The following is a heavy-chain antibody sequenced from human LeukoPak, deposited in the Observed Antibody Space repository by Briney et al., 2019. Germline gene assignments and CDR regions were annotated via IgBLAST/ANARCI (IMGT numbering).Heavy chain of an antibody. CDR1: GGSISSSSYY. CDR3: ARDLPLTYSSGWYFDY. CDR2: IYYSGST. J-gene: IGHJ4*02. D-gene: IGHD6-19*01. Sequence: SETLSLTCTVSGGSISSSSYYWGWIRQPPGKGLEWIGSIYYSGSTYYNPSLKSRVTISVDTSKNQFSLKLSSVTAADTAVYYCARDLPLTYSSGWYFDYWGQGTLVTVSS. V-gene: IGHV4-39*07.